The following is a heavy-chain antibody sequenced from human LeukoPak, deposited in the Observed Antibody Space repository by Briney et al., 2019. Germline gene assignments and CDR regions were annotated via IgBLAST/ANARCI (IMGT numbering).Heavy chain of an antibody. D-gene: IGHD6-19*01. CDR1: GGTFSSYA. CDR3: ARSQWPKAFNWFDP. CDR2: IIPIFGTA. J-gene: IGHJ5*02. Sequence: ASVEVSCKASGGTFSSYAISWVRQAPGQGLEWMGGIIPIFGTANYAQKFQGRVTITTDESTSTAYMELSSLRSEDTAVYYCARSQWPKAFNWFDPWGQGTLVTVSS. V-gene: IGHV1-69*05.